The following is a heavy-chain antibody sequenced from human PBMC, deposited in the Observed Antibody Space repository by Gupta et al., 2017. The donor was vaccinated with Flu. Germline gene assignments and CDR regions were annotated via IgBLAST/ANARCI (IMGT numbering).Heavy chain of an antibody. CDR1: GFSFSDYG. Sequence: QLQLLESAGGVLRPGGSLRLSCAASGFSFSDYGMHWVRQPPGKGLEWVAVIWNDVTNKYYKDSVEGRFTISRDNFKNTLYLQMDSLRVEDTAVYHCAKDHWGGDCGLDGSLDNWGQGILVTVSS. V-gene: IGHV3-33*03. D-gene: IGHD7-27*01. J-gene: IGHJ4*02. CDR2: IWNDVTNK. CDR3: AKDHWGGDCGLDGSLDN.